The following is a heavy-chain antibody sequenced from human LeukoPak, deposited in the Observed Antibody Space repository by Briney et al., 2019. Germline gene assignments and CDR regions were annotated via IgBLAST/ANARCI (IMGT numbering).Heavy chain of an antibody. CDR1: GGSISSSSYY. CDR3: ARHGSGCTNGVCYNWAY. CDR2: IYYSGST. D-gene: IGHD2-8*01. J-gene: IGHJ4*02. V-gene: IGHV4-39*01. Sequence: SETLSLTCTVSGGSISSSSYYWGWIRQPPGKGLEWIGSIYYSGSTYYNPSLERRVTISVATSKNQFSLKLSSVTAADTAVYYCARHGSGCTNGVCYNWAYWGQGTLVTVSS.